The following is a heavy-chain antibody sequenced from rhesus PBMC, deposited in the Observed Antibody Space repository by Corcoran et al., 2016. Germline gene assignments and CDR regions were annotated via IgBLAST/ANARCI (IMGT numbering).Heavy chain of an antibody. CDR2: IYVSSTST. CDR3: ARGPYSSGYDY. V-gene: IGHV4S10*01. CDR1: GGSISDSYR. D-gene: IGHD6-31*01. Sequence: QVQLQESGPGVVKPSETLSLTCAVSGGSISDSYRWSWIRQPPGKGLEWIGYIYVSSTSTNYNPSLKSRVTISKDTSKNQFSLKLSSVTAADTAVYYCARGPYSSGYDYWGQGVLVTVSS. J-gene: IGHJ4*01.